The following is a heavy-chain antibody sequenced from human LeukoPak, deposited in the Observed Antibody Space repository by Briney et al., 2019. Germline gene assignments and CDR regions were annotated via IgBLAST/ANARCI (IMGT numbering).Heavy chain of an antibody. CDR2: ISSSSSTI. Sequence: PGGSLRLSCAASGFTFSSYSMNCVRQTPGKGLEWVSYISSSSSTIYYADSVKGRFTISRDNAKNSLYLQMNSLRAEDTAVYYCARDSPLVLRYSDVWGKGTTVTVSS. CDR1: GFTFSSYS. V-gene: IGHV3-48*01. CDR3: ARDSPLVLRYSDV. J-gene: IGHJ6*04. D-gene: IGHD1-1*01.